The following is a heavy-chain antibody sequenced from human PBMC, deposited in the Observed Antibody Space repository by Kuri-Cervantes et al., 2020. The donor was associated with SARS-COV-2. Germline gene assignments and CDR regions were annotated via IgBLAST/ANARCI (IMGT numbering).Heavy chain of an antibody. J-gene: IGHJ6*02. D-gene: IGHD5-24*01. V-gene: IGHV3-21*01. CDR3: ARGEMSASRPGFLDYYYHGMDV. Sequence: LSLTCAVSGFTIRSYTMYWVRQAPGKGLEWVSSISSSSSYIYYADSVKGRFTISRDNAKNTLYLQMNTLRAEDTAVYYCARGEMSASRPGFLDYYYHGMDVWGQGTTVTVSS. CDR1: GFTIRSYT. CDR2: ISSSSSYI.